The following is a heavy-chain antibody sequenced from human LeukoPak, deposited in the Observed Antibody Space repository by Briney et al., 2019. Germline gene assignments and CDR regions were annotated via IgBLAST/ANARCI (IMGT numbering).Heavy chain of an antibody. D-gene: IGHD3-22*01. CDR1: GFTFSSYG. CDR3: ARALDYYDSSGYLDY. Sequence: GGTLRLSCAASGFTFSSYGMSWVRQAPGKGLEWVSAISGSGGSTYYADSVKGRFTISRDNSKNTLYLQMNSLRAEDTAVYYWARALDYYDSSGYLDYWGQGTLVTVSS. CDR2: ISGSGGST. V-gene: IGHV3-23*01. J-gene: IGHJ4*02.